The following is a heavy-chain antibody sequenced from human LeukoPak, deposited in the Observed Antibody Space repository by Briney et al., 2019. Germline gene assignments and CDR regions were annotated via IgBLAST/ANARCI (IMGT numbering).Heavy chain of an antibody. CDR1: GFKFSSSG. V-gene: IGHV3-33*06. CDR3: AKDLGDGDSGTLDY. Sequence: PGRSLRLSCVASGFKFSSSGMHWVRQAPGKGLEWVSVIWFDGNYKYFADSVKGRFTISRDNSKNTVYLQMNSMTVEDTAVYYCAKDLGDGDSGTLDYWGQGTLVTVSS. CDR2: IWFDGNYK. J-gene: IGHJ4*02. D-gene: IGHD4-17*01.